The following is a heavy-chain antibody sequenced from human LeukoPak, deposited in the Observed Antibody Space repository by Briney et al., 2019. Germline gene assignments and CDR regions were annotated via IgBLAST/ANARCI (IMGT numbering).Heavy chain of an antibody. CDR1: GFTVSNNF. V-gene: IGHV3-53*01. Sequence: GGSLRLSCAASGFTVSNNFMYWVRQAPGKGLEWVSVIHSDGDTLYADSVEGRFTISRDNFKNTVYLQMSSLRAEDTAVYYCAREDNRGVYDDGFDIWGQGTMVTVSS. D-gene: IGHD5/OR15-5a*01. CDR3: AREDNRGVYDDGFDI. CDR2: IHSDGDT. J-gene: IGHJ3*02.